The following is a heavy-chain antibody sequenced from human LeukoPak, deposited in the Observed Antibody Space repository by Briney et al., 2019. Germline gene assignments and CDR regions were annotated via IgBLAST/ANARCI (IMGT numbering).Heavy chain of an antibody. V-gene: IGHV4-59*01. Sequence: SETLSLTCTVSGGSISSYYWSWIRQPPGKGLEWIGYIYYSGSTNYSPSLKSRVTISVDTSKNQFSLKLSSVTAADTAVYYCARGVRSSLLYWFDPWGQGTLVTVSS. CDR2: IYYSGST. D-gene: IGHD6-13*01. CDR3: ARGVRSSLLYWFDP. J-gene: IGHJ5*02. CDR1: GGSISSYY.